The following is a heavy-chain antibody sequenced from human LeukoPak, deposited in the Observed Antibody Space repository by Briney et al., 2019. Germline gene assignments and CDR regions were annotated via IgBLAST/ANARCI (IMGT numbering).Heavy chain of an antibody. CDR2: IIPIFGTA. D-gene: IGHD1-26*01. CDR3: ARGSGSSALFDY. V-gene: IGHV1-69*05. CDR1: GGTLSSYA. J-gene: IGHJ4*02. Sequence: SVKVSCKASGGTLSSYAISWVRQAPGQGLEWMGRIIPIFGTANYAQKFQGRVTITTDESTSTAYMELSSLRSEDTAVYYCARGSGSSALFDYWGQGTLVTVSS.